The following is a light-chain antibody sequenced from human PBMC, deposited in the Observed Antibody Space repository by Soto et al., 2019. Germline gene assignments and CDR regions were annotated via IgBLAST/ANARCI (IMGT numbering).Light chain of an antibody. J-gene: IGKJ3*01. CDR2: DIS. CDR3: QQFNSYPLT. CDR1: QGISSA. Sequence: AVQLTQSPSSLSASVGDRVTITCRASQGISSALAWYQQKPGQAPKFLIYDISNLQSGVPSRFSGSGSGTDFTITINSLLPEDFATYYCQQFNSYPLTFGPGTKVDI. V-gene: IGKV1-13*02.